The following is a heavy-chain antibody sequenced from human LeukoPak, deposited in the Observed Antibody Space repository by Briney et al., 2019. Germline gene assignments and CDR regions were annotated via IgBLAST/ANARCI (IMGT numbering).Heavy chain of an antibody. CDR2: INPSGGST. J-gene: IGHJ4*02. CDR1: GYTFTSYY. V-gene: IGHV1-46*03. D-gene: IGHD2-8*01. Sequence: ASVKVSCKASGYTFTSYYMHWVRQAPGQGLEWMGIINPSGGSTSYAQKFQSRVTMTRDTSTSTVYMELSSLRSEDTAVYYCARDLTGYCTNGVCSIFDYWGQGTLVTVSS. CDR3: ARDLTGYCTNGVCSIFDY.